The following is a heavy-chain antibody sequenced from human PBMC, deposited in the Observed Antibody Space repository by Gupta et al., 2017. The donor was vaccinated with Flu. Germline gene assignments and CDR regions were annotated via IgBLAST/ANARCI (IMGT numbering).Heavy chain of an antibody. Sequence: EVQLVESGGGLVKPGGSLRLSCVVSGFTFSSYSMNWVRQVPGRGLEWVSSISSSGSDMSYVDSVKGRFTISRDNAKNSLHLEMNSLRAEDTAVYHCVRDYWSHKYYSSGYYHDYWGQGTPVTVSS. CDR2: ISSSGSDM. J-gene: IGHJ4*02. V-gene: IGHV3-21*01. D-gene: IGHD3-22*01. CDR3: VRDYWSHKYYSSGYYHDY. CDR1: GFTFSSYS.